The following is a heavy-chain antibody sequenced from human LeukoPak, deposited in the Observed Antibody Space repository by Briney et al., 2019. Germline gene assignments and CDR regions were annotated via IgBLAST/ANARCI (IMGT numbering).Heavy chain of an antibody. CDR1: GYTFTGYY. CDR3: ARGWRDGYSHFDY. D-gene: IGHD5-24*01. V-gene: IGHV1-2*04. CDR2: INPNSGGT. J-gene: IGHJ4*02. Sequence: ASVNVSCKASGYTFTGYYMHWVRPAPGQGLEWMGWINPNSGGTNYAQKFQGWVTMTRDTSISTAYMELSRLRSDDTAVYYCARGWRDGYSHFDYWGQGTLVTVSS.